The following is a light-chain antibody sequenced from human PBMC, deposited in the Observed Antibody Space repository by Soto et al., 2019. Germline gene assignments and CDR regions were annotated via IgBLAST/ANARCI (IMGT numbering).Light chain of an antibody. J-gene: IGKJ4*01. Sequence: DIVMTQSPDSLTVSLGERATINCKSSQSVLYSSNNKNYLAWYQQKPGQSPKLLIYWASTRESGVPDRFSGSGSGTDFTLTISSLQDEDVAVYYCQQYYSTLTFGGGTKVEIK. CDR1: QSVLYSSNNKNY. CDR2: WAS. CDR3: QQYYSTLT. V-gene: IGKV4-1*01.